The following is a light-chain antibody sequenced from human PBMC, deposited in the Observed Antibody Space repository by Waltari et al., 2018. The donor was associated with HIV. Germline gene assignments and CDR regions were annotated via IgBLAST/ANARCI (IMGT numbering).Light chain of an antibody. CDR1: QSVSKN. CDR2: GAS. V-gene: IGKV3-15*01. J-gene: IGKJ1*01. Sequence: EIVKTQSPATLSVSPGERATLSCRASQSVSKNLAWYQQKPGQAPRLLIYGASTRATGIPARFSGSGSWTEFTLTISTLHSEDSAVYYCQQYDNWPPWTFGQGTKVEIK. CDR3: QQYDNWPPWT.